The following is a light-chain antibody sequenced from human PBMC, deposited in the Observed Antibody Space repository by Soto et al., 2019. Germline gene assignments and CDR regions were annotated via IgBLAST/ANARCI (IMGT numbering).Light chain of an antibody. CDR3: SAYTSRSTLV. Sequence: QSALTQPASVSGSPGQSITISCSGTSRDIGAYNLVSWYQQPPGKAPKLLIYEVRNRPSGISYCFSGSKSGTTASLTISSLLPEDEADYYCSAYTSRSTLVFGGGTKVTVL. CDR2: EVR. CDR1: SRDIGAYNL. V-gene: IGLV2-14*01. J-gene: IGLJ2*01.